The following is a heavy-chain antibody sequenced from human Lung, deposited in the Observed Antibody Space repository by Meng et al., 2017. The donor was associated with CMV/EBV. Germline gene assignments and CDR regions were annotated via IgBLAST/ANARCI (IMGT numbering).Heavy chain of an antibody. V-gene: IGHV3-30*02. D-gene: IGHD2-15*01. CDR2: IQYDGSNK. CDR1: GFAFNSYG. J-gene: IGHJ6*02. Sequence: GESLKISCEASGFAFNSYGMHWVRQAPGKGLAWVAFIQYDGSNKYYADSVKGRFTISRDNSKNTLYVQMNSLRAEDTAVYYCAKDREQWWWGYYGMDIWGQGXTVTVSS. CDR3: AKDREQWWWGYYGMDI.